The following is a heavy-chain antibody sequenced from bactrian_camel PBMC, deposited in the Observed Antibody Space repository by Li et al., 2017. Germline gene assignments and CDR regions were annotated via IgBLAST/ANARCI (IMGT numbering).Heavy chain of an antibody. CDR1: GYTYSSYC. CDR3: AARTISYGCGPLTTPYSY. V-gene: IGHV3S26*01. CDR2: VDSDGST. J-gene: IGHJ4*01. D-gene: IGHD3*01. Sequence: HVQLVESGGGSAQAGGSLRLSCAPSGYTYSSYCMGWFRRSPGKNPSGVAFVDSDGSTTYADSVKGRFTISKDSAKHVLHLQMNSLKPEDTAVYYCAARTISYGCGPLTTPYSYWGQGTQVTVS.